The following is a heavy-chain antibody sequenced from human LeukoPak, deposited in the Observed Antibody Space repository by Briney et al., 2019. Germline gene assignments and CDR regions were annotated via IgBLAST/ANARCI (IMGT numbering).Heavy chain of an antibody. V-gene: IGHV3-30*03. CDR2: ISYDGSNK. CDR1: GFTFSSYA. CDR3: ARDSYSSNWLNWFDP. D-gene: IGHD6-13*01. Sequence: SGGSLRLSCAASGFTFSSYAMYWVRQAPGKGLEWVSVISYDGSNKYYTDSVKGRFTISRDNSKNTLYLQMNSLRAEDTAIYYCARDSYSSNWLNWFDPWGQGTLVTVSS. J-gene: IGHJ5*02.